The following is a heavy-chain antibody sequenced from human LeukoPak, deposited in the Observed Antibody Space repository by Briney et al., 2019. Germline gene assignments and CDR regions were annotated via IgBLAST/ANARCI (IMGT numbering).Heavy chain of an antibody. Sequence: SETLSLTCAAYGGSFSGYYWSWIRQPPGKGLEWIGEINHSGSTNYNPSLKSRVTISVDTSKNQFSLKLSSVTTADTAVYYCARLSTVVYYFDYWGQGTLVTVSS. V-gene: IGHV4-34*01. CDR3: ARLSTVVYYFDY. CDR1: GGSFSGYY. CDR2: INHSGST. D-gene: IGHD4-23*01. J-gene: IGHJ4*02.